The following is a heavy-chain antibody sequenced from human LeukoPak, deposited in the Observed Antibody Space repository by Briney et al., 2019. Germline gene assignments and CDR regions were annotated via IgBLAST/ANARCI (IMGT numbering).Heavy chain of an antibody. CDR1: GFTFSGYA. V-gene: IGHV3-23*01. Sequence: ESGGSLRLSCAASGFTFSGYAMSWVRQAPGKGLEWVSAISVSGTSAYYADSVEGRFTISRDNSKNTMYLQMNSLRAEDTAVYYCARDEMTSRDAFDIWGQGTMVTVSS. J-gene: IGHJ3*02. D-gene: IGHD6-6*01. CDR2: ISVSGTSA. CDR3: ARDEMTSRDAFDI.